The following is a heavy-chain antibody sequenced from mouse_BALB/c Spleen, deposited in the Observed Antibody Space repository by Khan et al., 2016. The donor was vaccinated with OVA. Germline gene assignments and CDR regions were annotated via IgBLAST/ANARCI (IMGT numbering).Heavy chain of an antibody. J-gene: IGHJ3*01. D-gene: IGHD1-2*01. V-gene: IGHV1-77*01. CDR3: ARRNYFGYTFAY. Sequence: QVQLQQPGAELARPGASVKLSCKASGYTFTDYYINWVKQRTGQGLEWIGEISPGSGDTYYNEKFKGKATLTADKASSTAYMQLRSRTSEASAVYCCARRNYFGYTFAYWGQGTLVTVSA. CDR2: ISPGSGDT. CDR1: GYTFTDYY.